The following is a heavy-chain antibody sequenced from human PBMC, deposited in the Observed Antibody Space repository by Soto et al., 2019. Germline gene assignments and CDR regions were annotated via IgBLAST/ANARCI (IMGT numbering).Heavy chain of an antibody. CDR3: SRQMFSPDNH. V-gene: IGHV3-73*01. D-gene: IGHD3-10*02. J-gene: IGHJ5*02. CDR2: IRSRANNYAT. Sequence: GGSLRLSCAASGFTFSGSAIHWVRQASGKGLEWLGLIRSRANNYATAYGASVKGRFTISRDDSKNTAYLQMNSLKTEDTAIYYCSRQMFSPDNHWGQGTLVTVSS. CDR1: GFTFSGSA.